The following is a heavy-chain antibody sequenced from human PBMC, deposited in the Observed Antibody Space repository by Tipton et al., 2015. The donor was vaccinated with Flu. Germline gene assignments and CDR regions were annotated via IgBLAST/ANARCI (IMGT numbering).Heavy chain of an antibody. J-gene: IGHJ5*02. CDR1: GYTFINYG. CDR3: ARAETGTSFDFFDP. CDR2: VSAYNGDT. Sequence: QLVQSGAEVKEPGASVKVSCQASGYTFINYGITWVRQAPGQGLEWMGWVSAYNGDTNYAQKLQDRVTMTTDTSTRTAYMELRSLRSDDTAVYYCARAETGTSFDFFDPWGQGTLVTVSS. D-gene: IGHD1-7*01. V-gene: IGHV1-18*01.